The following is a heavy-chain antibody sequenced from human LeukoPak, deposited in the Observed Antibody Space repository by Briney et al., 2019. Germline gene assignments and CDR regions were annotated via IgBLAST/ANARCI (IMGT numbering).Heavy chain of an antibody. D-gene: IGHD5-12*01. CDR2: IYSGGST. CDR1: GFTFSSYS. J-gene: IGHJ4*02. Sequence: GGSLRLSCAASGFTFSSYSMNWVRQAPGKGLEWVSVIYSGGSTYYADSVKGRFTISRDNSKNTLYLQMNSLRAEDTAVYYCARSSGYDGREYFDYWGQGTLVTVSS. V-gene: IGHV3-66*01. CDR3: ARSSGYDGREYFDY.